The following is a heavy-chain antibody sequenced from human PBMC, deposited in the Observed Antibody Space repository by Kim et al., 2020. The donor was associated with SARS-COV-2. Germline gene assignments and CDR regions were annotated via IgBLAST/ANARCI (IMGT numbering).Heavy chain of an antibody. Sequence: GGSLRLSCVASGFTFRANWMNWVRQTPGKGLEWVANIKQDGSEKYYLDSVKGRFTISRDNAKNSLYLQMNSLRAEDTAVYYCARGRGTDYWGQGTLVTVSS. CDR1: GFTFRANW. J-gene: IGHJ4*02. D-gene: IGHD1-1*01. CDR2: IKQDGSEK. CDR3: ARGRGTDY. V-gene: IGHV3-7*03.